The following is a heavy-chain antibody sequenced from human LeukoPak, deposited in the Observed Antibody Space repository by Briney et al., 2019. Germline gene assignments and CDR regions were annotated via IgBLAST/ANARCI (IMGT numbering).Heavy chain of an antibody. J-gene: IGHJ6*02. D-gene: IGHD6-13*01. CDR3: ARVSGIAAAGWYDYYYGMDV. CDR2: ISGSGGST. Sequence: GGSLRLSCAASGFTFSSYAMSWVRQAPGKGLEWVSAISGSGGSTYYADSVKGRFTISRDNSKNTLYLQMNSLRAEDTALYHCARVSGIAAAGWYDYYYGMDVWGQGTTVTVSS. CDR1: GFTFSSYA. V-gene: IGHV3-23*01.